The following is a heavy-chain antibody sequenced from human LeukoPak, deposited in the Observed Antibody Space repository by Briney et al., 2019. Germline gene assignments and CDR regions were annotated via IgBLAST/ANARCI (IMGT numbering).Heavy chain of an antibody. D-gene: IGHD6-6*01. Sequence: SETLSLTCSVSGGSLSSHYWSWIRQSAGKGLEWIGRMYTSGSTSYNPSLKSRISMSVDKSQNQFSLKQSSVAAADTAVYYCARDARGIAARRYSLYYLDVWGKGTTVTVSS. J-gene: IGHJ6*03. V-gene: IGHV4-4*07. CDR1: GGSLSSHY. CDR3: ARDARGIAARRYSLYYLDV. CDR2: MYTSGST.